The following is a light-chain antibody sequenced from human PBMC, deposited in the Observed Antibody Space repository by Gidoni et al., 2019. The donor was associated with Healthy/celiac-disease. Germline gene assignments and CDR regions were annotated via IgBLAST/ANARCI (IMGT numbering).Light chain of an antibody. CDR1: QSVSSSY. J-gene: IGKJ1*01. Sequence: EIVLTQSPGTLSLSPGERATLSCRASQSVSSSYLAWYQQKPGQAPRLLIYGASSRATGIPDRFSGSGSGTDFTLTISRLEPEDFAVYYCQQSTGTFGQGTKVEIK. CDR3: QQSTGT. CDR2: GAS. V-gene: IGKV3-20*01.